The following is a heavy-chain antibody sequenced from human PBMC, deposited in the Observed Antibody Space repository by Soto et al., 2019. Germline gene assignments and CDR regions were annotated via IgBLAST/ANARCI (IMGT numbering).Heavy chain of an antibody. CDR2: VYRTGST. D-gene: IGHD6-13*01. J-gene: IGHJ4*02. CDR3: ARARATIAAAAIFDC. Sequence: QVQLQESGPGLVKPSGTLSLTCAVSGGSISTSNWWSWVRQPPGKGLEWIGEVYRTGSTTYNPSLERRLTXPXXXSXXQFPRKLTSVTAADTAVYYCARARATIAAAAIFDCWGQGTLVTVSS. V-gene: IGHV4-4*02. CDR1: GGSISTSNW.